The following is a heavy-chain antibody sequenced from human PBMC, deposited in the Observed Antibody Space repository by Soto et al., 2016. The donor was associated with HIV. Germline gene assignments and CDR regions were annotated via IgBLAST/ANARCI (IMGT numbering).Heavy chain of an antibody. Sequence: EVQLVESGGGLVKPGGSLRLSCAVSGFTFSNAWMSWVRQAPGKGLEWVGRIKSETDGGTTDYAAPVKGRFTISRDDSKNTLFLQMNSLKTEDTAVYYCTTGTDRGLTYYYYYGMDVWGQGTSVTVSS. CDR2: IKSETDGGTT. CDR3: TTGTDRGLTYYYYYGMDV. V-gene: IGHV3-15*01. CDR1: GFTFSNAW. D-gene: IGHD2-21*02. J-gene: IGHJ6*02.